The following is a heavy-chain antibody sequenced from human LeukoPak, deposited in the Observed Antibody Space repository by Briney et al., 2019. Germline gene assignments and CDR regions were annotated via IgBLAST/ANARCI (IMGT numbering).Heavy chain of an antibody. CDR3: ARALTYYDFWSGRTGDYYYGMDV. CDR1: GGSISSYY. CDR2: IYYSGST. J-gene: IGHJ6*02. Sequence: SETLSLTCTVSGGSISSYYWSWIRQPPGKGLEWIGYIYYSGSTNYNPSLKSRVTISVDTSKNQFSLKLSSVTAADTAVYHCARALTYYDFWSGRTGDYYYGMDVWGQGTTVTVSS. D-gene: IGHD3-3*01. V-gene: IGHV4-59*01.